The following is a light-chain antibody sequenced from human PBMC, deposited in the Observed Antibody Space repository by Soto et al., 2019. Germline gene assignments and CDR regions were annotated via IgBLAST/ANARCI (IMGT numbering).Light chain of an antibody. CDR2: ATF. CDR1: QAIRYD. Sequence: DIQMTQSPSSLPASVGDRVTITCRASQAIRYDLGWYQQKPGTAPKRLIYATFTLQSGVPSRFSGSGSGTEFTLTINSLQPEDFATYYCLQYSSNPRTFGQGTRVDI. CDR3: LQYSSNPRT. V-gene: IGKV1-17*01. J-gene: IGKJ1*01.